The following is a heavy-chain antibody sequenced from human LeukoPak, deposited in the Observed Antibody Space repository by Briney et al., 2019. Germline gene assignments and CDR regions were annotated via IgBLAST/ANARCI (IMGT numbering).Heavy chain of an antibody. D-gene: IGHD4-17*01. CDR2: INPSAGST. V-gene: IGHV1-46*01. Sequence: ASVKVSCKASGCTFTSYYMHWVRQAPGQGLEWMGIINPSAGSTSYAQTFQGRVTMTRDTSTSTVYLELSSLTSEDTAVYYCATGPTVTRLDYWGQGTLVTVSS. CDR3: ATGPTVTRLDY. CDR1: GCTFTSYY. J-gene: IGHJ4*02.